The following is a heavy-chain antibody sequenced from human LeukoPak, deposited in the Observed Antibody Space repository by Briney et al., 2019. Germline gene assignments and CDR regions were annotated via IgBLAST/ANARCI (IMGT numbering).Heavy chain of an antibody. CDR2: ISGSGGST. V-gene: IGHV3-23*01. D-gene: IGHD5-18*01. J-gene: IGHJ4*02. CDR1: GFTFSSYA. CDR3: ATRGYSYGLGY. Sequence: GGSLRLSCAASGFTFSSYAMSWVRQAPGKGLEWVSAISGSGGSTYYADSVKGRFTISRDNSKNTLYLQVNSLRAEDTAVYYCATRGYSYGLGYWGQGTLVTVSS.